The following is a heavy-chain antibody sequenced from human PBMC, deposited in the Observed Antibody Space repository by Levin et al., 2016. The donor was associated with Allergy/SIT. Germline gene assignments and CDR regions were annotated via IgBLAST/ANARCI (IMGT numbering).Heavy chain of an antibody. CDR2: INPSGGST. Sequence: ASVKVSCKASGYTFTHYYIHWVRQAPGQGLEWMGMINPSGGSTSYPQRFQDRVTMTSDTSTSTVYMDLSSLRSEDTAVYFCARACSRISCPEDYFYYNMDVWGKGTTVTVSS. CDR1: GYTFTHYY. J-gene: IGHJ6*03. D-gene: IGHD6-13*01. CDR3: ARACSRISCPEDYFYYNMDV. V-gene: IGHV1-46*01.